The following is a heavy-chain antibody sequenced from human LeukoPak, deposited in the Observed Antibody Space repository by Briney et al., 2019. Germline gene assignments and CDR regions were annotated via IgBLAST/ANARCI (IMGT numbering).Heavy chain of an antibody. J-gene: IGHJ6*02. CDR1: GGSVSSGSHY. CDR3: ARVTTDSYYYYGMDV. D-gene: IGHD4-17*01. V-gene: IGHV4-61*01. Sequence: SETLSLTCTVSGGSVSSGSHYWSWIRQPPGKGLEWIGYIYYSGSTNYNPSLKSRVTISVDTSKNQFSLKLSSVTAADTAVYYCARVTTDSYYYYGMDVWGQGTTVTVSS. CDR2: IYYSGST.